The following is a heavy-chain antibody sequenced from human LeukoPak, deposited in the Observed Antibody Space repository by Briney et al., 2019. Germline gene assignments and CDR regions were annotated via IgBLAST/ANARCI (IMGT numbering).Heavy chain of an antibody. CDR3: TTSPPPYDFWSGYSYYFDY. CDR2: IKSKTDGGTT. CDR1: GFTFSNAW. J-gene: IGHJ4*02. Sequence: GGSLRLSCAASGFTFSNAWMSWVRQAPGKGLEWVGRIKSKTDGGTTDYAAPVKGRFTISRDDSKNTLYLQMNSLKTEDTAVYYCTTSPPPYDFWSGYSYYFDYWGQGTLVTVSS. D-gene: IGHD3-3*01. V-gene: IGHV3-15*01.